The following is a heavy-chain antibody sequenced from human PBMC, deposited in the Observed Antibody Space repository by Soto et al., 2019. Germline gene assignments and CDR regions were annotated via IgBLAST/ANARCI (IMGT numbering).Heavy chain of an antibody. CDR2: ISWNSGSI. CDR1: GFTFDDYA. D-gene: IGHD2-15*01. V-gene: IGHV3-9*01. CDR3: AKDTGGKELNWYFDL. J-gene: IGHJ2*01. Sequence: EVQLVESGGGLVQPGRSLRLSCAASGFTFDDYAMHWVRQAPGKGLEWVSGISWNSGSIGYADSVKGRFTISRDNAKNSLYLQMNSLRAEDTALYYCAKDTGGKELNWYFDLWGRGTLVTVSS.